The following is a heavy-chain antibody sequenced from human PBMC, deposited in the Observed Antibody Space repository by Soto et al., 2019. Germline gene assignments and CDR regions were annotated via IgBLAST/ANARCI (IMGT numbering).Heavy chain of an antibody. D-gene: IGHD1-26*01. Sequence: QLQLQESGPGLVKPSETLSLTCTVSGGSISSSSYYWGWIRQPPGKGLEWIGSIYYSGSTYYNPSLKSRVTISVDTSKNQFSLKLSSVTAADTAVYYCASPKYSGSYLDAFDIWGQGTMVTVSS. CDR2: IYYSGST. CDR1: GGSISSSSYY. V-gene: IGHV4-39*01. CDR3: ASPKYSGSYLDAFDI. J-gene: IGHJ3*02.